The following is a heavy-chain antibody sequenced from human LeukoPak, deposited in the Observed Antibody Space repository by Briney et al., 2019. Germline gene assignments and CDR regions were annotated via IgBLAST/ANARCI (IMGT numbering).Heavy chain of an antibody. J-gene: IGHJ4*02. V-gene: IGHV3-53*01. CDR1: GFTFSSNY. D-gene: IGHD6-19*01. Sequence: GGSLRLSCAASGFTFSSNYMSWVRQPPGKGLEWVSVIYSGGTTFYAASVKGRFTISRDNSRNTLSLQMNSLRADDTAVYYCTKLKGWYGDGYFDYWGWGIVVMVSS. CDR2: IYSGGTT. CDR3: TKLKGWYGDGYFDY.